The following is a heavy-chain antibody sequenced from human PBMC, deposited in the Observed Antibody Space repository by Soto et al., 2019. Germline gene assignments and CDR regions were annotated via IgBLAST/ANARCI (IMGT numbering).Heavy chain of an antibody. CDR2: IYHGLSI. CDR3: ARHGGYFFDY. D-gene: IGHD3-16*01. Sequence: QVQLQQWGAGLLKPSETLSLTCAVYSGSFSGHYWSWIRQPPGKDLEWIGEIYHGLSIVYNPSLKGRVTISGDSSQNQFSLKLSSVTAADTAVYYCARHGGYFFDYWGQGTLVTVSS. V-gene: IGHV4-34*01. CDR1: SGSFSGHY. J-gene: IGHJ4*02.